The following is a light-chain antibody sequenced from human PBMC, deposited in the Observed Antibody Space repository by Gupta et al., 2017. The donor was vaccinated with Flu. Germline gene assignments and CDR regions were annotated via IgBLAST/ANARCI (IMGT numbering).Light chain of an antibody. CDR1: SSDVGGFNS. Sequence: QSALTQPPSASGSPEQSVTISCTGTSSDVGGFNSVSWYQHHPGIAPKLIIYEVSNRPSGVPDRFSGSKSGNTASLTVSGLQAEDEADYYCGSYAVGNQYLFGGGTKVTVL. CDR3: GSYAVGNQYL. V-gene: IGLV2-8*01. CDR2: EVS. J-gene: IGLJ2*01.